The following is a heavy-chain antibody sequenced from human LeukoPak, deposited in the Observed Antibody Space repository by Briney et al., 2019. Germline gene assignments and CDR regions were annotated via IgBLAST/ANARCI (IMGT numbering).Heavy chain of an antibody. J-gene: IGHJ4*02. D-gene: IGHD6-13*01. CDR3: ARRPYSSSWYYFDY. CDR2: ISSSGSSI. V-gene: IGHV3-11*04. Sequence: GVSLRLSCAVSGLTFSDYYMSWIRQAPGKGLEWVSYISSSGSSIFYADSVKGRFTISRDNAKNSLYLQMNSLRAEDTAVYYCARRPYSSSWYYFDYWGQGTLVTVSS. CDR1: GLTFSDYY.